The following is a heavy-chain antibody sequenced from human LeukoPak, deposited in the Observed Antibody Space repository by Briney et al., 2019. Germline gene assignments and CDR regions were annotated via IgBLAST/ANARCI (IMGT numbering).Heavy chain of an antibody. CDR1: GYTFTGYY. V-gene: IGHV1-2*02. CDR3: ARVISSSSGDYYYYYMDV. D-gene: IGHD6-6*01. J-gene: IGHJ6*03. CDR2: INPNSGGT. Sequence: ASVKVSCKASGYTFTGYYMYWVRQAPGQGLEWMGWINPNSGGTNYAQKFQGRVTMTRDTSISTAYMELSRLRSDDTAVYYCARVISSSSGDYYYYYMDVWGKGTTVTVSS.